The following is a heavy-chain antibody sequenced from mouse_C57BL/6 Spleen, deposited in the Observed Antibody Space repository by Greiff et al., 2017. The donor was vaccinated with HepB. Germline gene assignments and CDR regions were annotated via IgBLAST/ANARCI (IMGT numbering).Heavy chain of an antibody. V-gene: IGHV5-9-1*02. J-gene: IGHJ4*01. Sequence: EVKLMESGEGLVKPGGSLKLSCAASGFTFSSYAMSWVRQTPEKRLEWVAYISSGGVYIYYADTVKGRFTISRDNARNTLYLQMSSLKSEDTAMYYCTRDRGGAMDYWGQGTSVTVSS. CDR2: ISSGGVYI. D-gene: IGHD3-1*01. CDR3: TRDRGGAMDY. CDR1: GFTFSSYA.